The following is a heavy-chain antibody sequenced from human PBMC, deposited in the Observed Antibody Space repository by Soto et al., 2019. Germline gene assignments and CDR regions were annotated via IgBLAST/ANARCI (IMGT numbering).Heavy chain of an antibody. CDR3: ARDCAVTSDYYYGMDV. V-gene: IGHV3-30*04. Sequence: QVHLVQSGGGVLQPGRSLRLSCAASGFNFSNYAIYWVRQAPGKGLEWVAAISYDATNKYYADSVKGRFTISRDNSKNTLYLKMNSLRAEVTAVFYCARDCAVTSDYYYGMDVWGQGTTVTVSS. CDR2: ISYDATNK. D-gene: IGHD4-17*01. CDR1: GFNFSNYA. J-gene: IGHJ6*02.